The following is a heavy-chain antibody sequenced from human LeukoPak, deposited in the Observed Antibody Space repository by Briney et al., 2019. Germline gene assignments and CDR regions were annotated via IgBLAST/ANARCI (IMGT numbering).Heavy chain of an antibody. CDR2: INHSGST. D-gene: IGHD3-22*01. CDR3: ARKTKYYYDSSGYYDYYYGMDV. J-gene: IGHJ6*02. V-gene: IGHV4-34*01. Sequence: SETLSLTCAVYGGSFSGYYWSWIRQPPGKGLEWIGEINHSGSTNYNPSLKSRVTISVDTSKNQFSLKLSSVTAADTAVYYCARKTKYYYDSSGYYDYYYGMDVWGQGTTVTVSS. CDR1: GGSFSGYY.